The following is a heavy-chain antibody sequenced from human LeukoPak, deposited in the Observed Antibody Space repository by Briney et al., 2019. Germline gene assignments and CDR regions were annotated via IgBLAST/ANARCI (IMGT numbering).Heavy chain of an antibody. CDR1: GFTFSGSA. CDR3: ARDIQLST. V-gene: IGHV3-23*01. CDR2: ISFSGGNT. D-gene: IGHD5-24*01. Sequence: PGGPLRLSCAASGFTFSGSAMSWVRQAPGKGLEWVSLISFSGGNTYYADSVKGRFTISRDNSKDTLYLQMNSLRAEDTAIYYCARDIQLSTWGLGTMVTVSS. J-gene: IGHJ3*01.